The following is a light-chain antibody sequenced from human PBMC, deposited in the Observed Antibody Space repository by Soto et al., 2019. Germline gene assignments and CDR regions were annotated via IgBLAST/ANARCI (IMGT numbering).Light chain of an antibody. J-gene: IGKJ2*01. CDR1: QNVISDY. Sequence: EIVLTQSPGTLSLSPGEIATLSCRASQNVISDYLAWYQQRPRQAPRLLIYGASSRATGIPDRFSGSGSGTDFTLTISRLEPEDFAVYYCQQYGSSPLATFGQGTKLEIK. CDR2: GAS. V-gene: IGKV3-20*01. CDR3: QQYGSSPLAT.